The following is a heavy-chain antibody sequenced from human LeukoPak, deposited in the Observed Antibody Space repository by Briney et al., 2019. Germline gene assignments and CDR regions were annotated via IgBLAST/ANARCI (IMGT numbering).Heavy chain of an antibody. CDR2: IIPIFGTA. Sequence: SVKVSCKASGYTFTNYYIHWVRQAPGQGLEWMGGIIPIFGTANYAQKFQGRVTITADESTSTAYMELSSLRSEDTAVYYCAGKGTAAGTGYNWFDPWGQGTLVTVSS. V-gene: IGHV1-69*13. J-gene: IGHJ5*02. CDR3: AGKGTAAGTGYNWFDP. CDR1: GYTFTNYY. D-gene: IGHD6-13*01.